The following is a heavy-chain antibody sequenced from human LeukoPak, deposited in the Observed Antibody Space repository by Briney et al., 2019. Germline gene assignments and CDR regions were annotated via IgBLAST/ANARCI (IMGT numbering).Heavy chain of an antibody. CDR1: GGSISSSSW. Sequence: PSGTLSLTCAVSGGSISSSSWWSWVRQPPGKGLEWIGSIYFSGGTYYNASLKSRVTISVDTSKNQFSLKLSSVTAADTAVYYCARQTGSGLFSLPGGQGTLVTVSS. CDR3: ARQTGSGLFSLP. CDR2: IYFSGGT. V-gene: IGHV4-39*01. J-gene: IGHJ4*02. D-gene: IGHD3-10*01.